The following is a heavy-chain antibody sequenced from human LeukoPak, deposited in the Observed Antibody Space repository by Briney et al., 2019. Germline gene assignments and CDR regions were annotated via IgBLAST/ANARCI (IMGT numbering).Heavy chain of an antibody. D-gene: IGHD5-18*01. CDR3: AKTPGIQLWSNFDY. V-gene: IGHV1-69*06. J-gene: IGHJ4*02. Sequence: SVKVSCKASGYSFTSHYMHWVRQAPGQGLEWMGGIIPIFGTANYAQKFQGRVTITADKSTSTAYMELSSLRSEDTAVYYCAKTPGIQLWSNFDYWGQGTLVTVSS. CDR1: GYSFTSHY. CDR2: IIPIFGTA.